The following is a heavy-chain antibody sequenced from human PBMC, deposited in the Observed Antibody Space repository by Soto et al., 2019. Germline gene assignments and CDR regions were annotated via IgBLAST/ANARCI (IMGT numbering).Heavy chain of an antibody. J-gene: IGHJ5*02. CDR2: ISSSSSYI. Sequence: XGCLRLSCAACGFSFSSYGMNWVGQAPGKGLEWVSSISSSSSYIYYADSVKGRFTISRDNAKNSLYLQMNSLRAEDTAVYYCARVADIAVVPAAIFSWFDPWGQRTLVTVPS. CDR1: GFSFSSYG. V-gene: IGHV3-21*01. CDR3: ARVADIAVVPAAIFSWFDP. D-gene: IGHD2-2*01.